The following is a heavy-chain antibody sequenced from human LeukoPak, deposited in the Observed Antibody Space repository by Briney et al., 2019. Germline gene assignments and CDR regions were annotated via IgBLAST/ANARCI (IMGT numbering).Heavy chain of an antibody. Sequence: PGGSLRLSCAASGFTFSDYYMSWIRQAPGKGLEWVSYISSSSSTIYYADSVKGRFTISRDNAKNSLYLQMNSLRDEDTAVYYCARDSDWPIVPAARGGIDYWGQGTLVTVSS. J-gene: IGHJ4*02. D-gene: IGHD2-2*01. CDR1: GFTFSDYY. CDR2: ISSSSSTI. V-gene: IGHV3-11*04. CDR3: ARDSDWPIVPAARGGIDY.